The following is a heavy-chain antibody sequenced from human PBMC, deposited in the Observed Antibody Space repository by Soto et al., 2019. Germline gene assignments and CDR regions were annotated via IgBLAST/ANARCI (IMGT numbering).Heavy chain of an antibody. V-gene: IGHV4-30-2*01. CDR1: NGSVSSGTYS. CDR2: IYHSGTT. J-gene: IGHJ6*02. Sequence: LSLTCTVSNGSVSSGTYSWSWVRQPPGKGLEWIGYIYHSGTTYYTPSLKSRLTMSMDRANDHFSLNLTSVTAADTAVYFCARGHYYYGMDVWGQGITVTVSS. CDR3: ARGHYYYGMDV.